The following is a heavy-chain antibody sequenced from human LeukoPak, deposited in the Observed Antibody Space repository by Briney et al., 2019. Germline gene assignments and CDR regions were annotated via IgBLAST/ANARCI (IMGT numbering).Heavy chain of an antibody. V-gene: IGHV3-48*03. Sequence: PGGSLRLSSAAAGFTFSNYELIWVRQAPGKGLEWISYIISVGRTIYYADSVKCRSTISIDDAKNSLYLQMNSLRAEDSAVYYCARGDSMETTLYLFDYWGQGTLVTVSS. CDR3: ARGDSMETTLYLFDY. D-gene: IGHD2-2*02. CDR1: GFTFSNYE. CDR2: IISVGRTI. J-gene: IGHJ4*02.